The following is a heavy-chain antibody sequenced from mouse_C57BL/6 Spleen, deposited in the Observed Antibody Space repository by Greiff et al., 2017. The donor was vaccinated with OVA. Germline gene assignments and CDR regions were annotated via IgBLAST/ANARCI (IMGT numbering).Heavy chain of an antibody. V-gene: IGHV1-55*01. J-gene: IGHJ4*01. CDR3: ARGEGIYSAMDY. CDR1: GYTFTSYW. Sequence: QVQLQQPGAELVKPGASVKMSCKASGYTFTSYWITWVKQRPGQGLEWIGDIYPGSGSTNYNEKFKSTATLTVDTSSSTAYMQLSSLTSEDSAVYYCARGEGIYSAMDYWGQGTSVTVSS. D-gene: IGHD1-3*01. CDR2: IYPGSGST.